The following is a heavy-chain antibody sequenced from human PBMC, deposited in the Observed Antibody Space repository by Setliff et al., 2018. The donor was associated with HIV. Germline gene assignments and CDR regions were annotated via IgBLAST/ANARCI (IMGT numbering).Heavy chain of an antibody. CDR1: GGTFSSYT. Sequence: ASVKVSCKASGGTFSSYTINWVRQAPGQGLEWMGRSIPILGIGNDEQAQKFKGRVTFAADKSTSTVYMELSSLRSEDTAVYYCARCGAGEWHLYMDVWGKGTAVTVSS. CDR3: ARCGAGEWHLYMDV. J-gene: IGHJ6*03. D-gene: IGHD3-16*01. CDR2: SIPILGIG. V-gene: IGHV1-69*02.